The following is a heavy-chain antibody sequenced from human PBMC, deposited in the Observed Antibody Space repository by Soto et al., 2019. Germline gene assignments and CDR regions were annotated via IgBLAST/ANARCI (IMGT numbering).Heavy chain of an antibody. J-gene: IGHJ2*01. CDR1: GGAFSSYA. D-gene: IGHD3-3*01. V-gene: IGHV1-69*13. CDR2: IIPIFGTA. Sequence: GASVKVSCKASGGAFSSYAISWVRQATGQGLEWMGGIIPIFGTANYAQKFQGRVTITADESTSTAYMELSSLRSEDTAVHYCARGPLPYDFWSGYRYWYFDLWGRGTLVTVPQ. CDR3: ARGPLPYDFWSGYRYWYFDL.